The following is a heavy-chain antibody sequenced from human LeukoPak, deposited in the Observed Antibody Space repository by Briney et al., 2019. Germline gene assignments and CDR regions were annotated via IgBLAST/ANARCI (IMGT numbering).Heavy chain of an antibody. V-gene: IGHV3-21*01. D-gene: IGHD3-10*01. CDR3: ARGERGLVYY. Sequence: GGSLRLSCAASGFTFSSYSMNWVRQAPGKGLEGVSSISSSSSCIYYADSVKGRFTISRDNAKNSLYLQMNSLRAEDTAVYYCARGERGLVYYWGQGTLVTVSS. CDR1: GFTFSSYS. CDR2: ISSSSSCI. J-gene: IGHJ4*02.